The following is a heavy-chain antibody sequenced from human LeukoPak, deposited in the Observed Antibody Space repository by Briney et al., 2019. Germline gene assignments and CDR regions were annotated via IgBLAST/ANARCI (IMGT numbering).Heavy chain of an antibody. D-gene: IGHD5-18*01. CDR1: GDSLSSYY. V-gene: IGHV4-59*01. Sequence: SETLSLTCTVSGDSLSSYYLSWIRQPPGKGLEWIGYIYYSGSTNYNPSLKSRVTISVDTSKNQFSLKLSSVTAADTAVYYCARGAMAFDYWGQGTLVTVSS. CDR2: IYYSGST. J-gene: IGHJ4*02. CDR3: ARGAMAFDY.